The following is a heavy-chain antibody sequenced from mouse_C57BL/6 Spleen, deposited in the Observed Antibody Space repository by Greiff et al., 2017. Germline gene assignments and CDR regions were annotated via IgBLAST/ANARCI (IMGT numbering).Heavy chain of an antibody. CDR2: ISNGGGST. CDR3: ARQTDYGSSYWYFDV. J-gene: IGHJ1*03. V-gene: IGHV5-12*01. D-gene: IGHD1-1*01. CDR1: GFTFSDYY. Sequence: EVNVVESGGGLVQPGGSLKLSCAASGFTFSDYYMYWVRQTPEKRLEWVAYISNGGGSTYYPDTVKGRFTISRDNAKNTLYLQMSRLKSEDTAMYYCARQTDYGSSYWYFDVWGTGTTVTVSS.